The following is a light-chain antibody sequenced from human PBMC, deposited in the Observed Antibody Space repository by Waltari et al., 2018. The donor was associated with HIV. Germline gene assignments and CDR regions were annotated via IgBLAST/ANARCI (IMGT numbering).Light chain of an antibody. CDR3: TSYTSSSTLGV. V-gene: IGLV2-14*01. Sequence: QSALTQPASVSGSPGQSVTISCTGTTSDVGGFAYVCWYQHHPGKAPKLIIYEVTNRPSGVSTRFAGSKSGNTASLTISGLHAEDEADYFCTSYTSSSTLGVFGGGTRLTVL. CDR2: EVT. CDR1: TSDVGGFAY. J-gene: IGLJ2*01.